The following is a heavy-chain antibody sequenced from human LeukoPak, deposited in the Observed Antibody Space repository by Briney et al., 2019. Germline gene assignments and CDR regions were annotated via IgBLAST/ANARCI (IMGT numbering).Heavy chain of an antibody. CDR1: GFTFSSYG. CDR3: ARGYCSGGSCYSSYYYSYMDV. J-gene: IGHJ6*03. CDR2: IYYSGST. D-gene: IGHD2-15*01. V-gene: IGHV4-39*07. Sequence: GSLRLSCAASGFTFSSYGMSWVRQPPGKGLEWIGSIYYSGSTYYNPSLKSRVTISVDTSKNQFSLKLSSVTAADTAVYYCARGYCSGGSCYSSYYYSYMDVWGKGTTVTVSS.